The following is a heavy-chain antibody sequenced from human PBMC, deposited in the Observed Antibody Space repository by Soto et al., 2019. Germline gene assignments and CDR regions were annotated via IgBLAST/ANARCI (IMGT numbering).Heavy chain of an antibody. J-gene: IGHJ4*02. CDR3: AKDSTRGVTSTFDY. CDR2: VSDSGSYT. CDR1: GFTFSSYA. Sequence: GGSLRLSCVASGFTFSSYAMSWVRQAPGKGLEWVSTVSDSGSYTYYADSLKGRFTISRDNSKSTVYLQVNSLRAEDTARYYCAKDSTRGVTSTFDYWGQGTLVTVSS. D-gene: IGHD2-21*02. V-gene: IGHV3-23*01.